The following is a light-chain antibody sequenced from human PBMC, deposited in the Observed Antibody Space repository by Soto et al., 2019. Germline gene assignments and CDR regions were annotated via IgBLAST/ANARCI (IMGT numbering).Light chain of an antibody. J-gene: IGKJ2*01. CDR1: QNVDSY. Sequence: ETALTQSPATLSLSPGERATLSCRASQNVDSYLAWYQHKPGQAPRLLIYEASNRAAGIPPRFSGSGSGTDFTLTISSLERDDSAVYYCQQRYNSPETFGQGTKLEIK. CDR2: EAS. V-gene: IGKV3-11*01. CDR3: QQRYNSPET.